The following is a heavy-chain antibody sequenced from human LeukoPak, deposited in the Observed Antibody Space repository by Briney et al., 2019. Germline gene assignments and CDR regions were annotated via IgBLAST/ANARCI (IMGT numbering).Heavy chain of an antibody. J-gene: IGHJ5*02. CDR2: IYYSGST. Sequence: SETLSLTCAVYGGSFSGYYWNWIRQPPGKGLEWIGSIYYSGSTYYNPSLKSRVTISVDTSKNQFSLKLSPVTAADTAVYYCARQVRDLVLWFGGGWFDPWGQGTLVTVSS. CDR3: ARQVRDLVLWFGGGWFDP. CDR1: GGSFSGYY. D-gene: IGHD3-10*01. V-gene: IGHV4-34*01.